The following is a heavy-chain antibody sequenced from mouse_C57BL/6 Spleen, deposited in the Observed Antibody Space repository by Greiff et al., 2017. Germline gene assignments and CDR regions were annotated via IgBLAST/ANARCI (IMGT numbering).Heavy chain of an antibody. CDR3: ARFSLITTARFDY. J-gene: IGHJ2*01. V-gene: IGHV1-55*01. Sequence: QVQLQQSGAELVKPGASVKMSCKASGYTFTSYWITWVKQRPGQGLEWIGDIYPGSGSTNYNEKFKSKATLTVDTSSSTAYMQLSSLTSEDSAVYYCARFSLITTARFDYWGQGTTLTVSS. D-gene: IGHD1-1*01. CDR2: IYPGSGST. CDR1: GYTFTSYW.